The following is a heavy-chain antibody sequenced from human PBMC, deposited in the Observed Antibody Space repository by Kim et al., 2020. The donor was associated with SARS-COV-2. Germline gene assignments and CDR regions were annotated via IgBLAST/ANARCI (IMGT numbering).Heavy chain of an antibody. V-gene: IGHV3-23*01. CDR3: GGHGAFSY. Sequence: GGDTYDADSVKGRFTFSRDDSQNVLFLQMDSLRADDTALYYCGGHGAFSYWGHGTLVTVSS. D-gene: IGHD3-16*01. CDR2: GGDT. J-gene: IGHJ4*03.